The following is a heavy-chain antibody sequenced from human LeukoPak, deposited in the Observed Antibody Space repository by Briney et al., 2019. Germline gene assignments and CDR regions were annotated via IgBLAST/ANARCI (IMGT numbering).Heavy chain of an antibody. J-gene: IGHJ2*01. CDR2: IKRKSDGGTT. CDR3: TTDIIAAPRERYFDL. CDR1: GFSFNNAW. V-gene: IGHV3-15*01. Sequence: SGGSLRLSCAASGFSFNNAWMSWVRQAPGKGLEWVGHIKRKSDGGTTDYGAPVQGRFTISRDDSKNTLYLQMNSLKTEDTAVYYCTTDIIAAPRERYFDLWGRGTLVTVSS. D-gene: IGHD6-13*01.